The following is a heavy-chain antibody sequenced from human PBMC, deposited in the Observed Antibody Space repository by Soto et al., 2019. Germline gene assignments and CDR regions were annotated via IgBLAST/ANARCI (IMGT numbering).Heavy chain of an antibody. J-gene: IGHJ6*02. CDR2: INSDGSST. D-gene: IGHD6-13*01. CDR1: GFTFSSYW. Sequence: EVQLVESGGGLVQPGGSLRLSCAASGFTFSSYWMHWVRQAPGKGLVWVSRINSDGSSTSYADSVKGRFTISRDNAKNTLYLQMNSLRAEDTAVYYCARELAAAGTYYYGMDVWGQGTTVTVSS. CDR3: ARELAAAGTYYYGMDV. V-gene: IGHV3-74*01.